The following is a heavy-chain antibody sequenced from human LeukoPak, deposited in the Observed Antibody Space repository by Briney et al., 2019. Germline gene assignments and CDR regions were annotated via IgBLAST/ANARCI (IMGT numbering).Heavy chain of an antibody. CDR3: AKDSKITSADYYFDY. Sequence: QPGGSLRLSCAASGFTFSSYAMHWVRQAPGKGLEWVAVIWLDGSDKYYADSVRGRPTISRDNSKNTVYLQMDSLRVEDMAVYYCAKDSKITSADYYFDYWGLGTLVTVSS. D-gene: IGHD6-13*01. V-gene: IGHV3-30*04. CDR1: GFTFSSYA. J-gene: IGHJ4*02. CDR2: IWLDGSDK.